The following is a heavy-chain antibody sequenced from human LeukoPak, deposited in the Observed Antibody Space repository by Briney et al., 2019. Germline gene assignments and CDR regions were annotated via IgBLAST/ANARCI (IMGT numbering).Heavy chain of an antibody. Sequence: GSLRLSCAASGFTFSSYGIHWVRQAPGKGLEWVAFIRYDGSNKYYADSVKGRFTISRDNAKSSLYLQMNSLRAEDTAVYYCARSLRGAYYFYMDVWGKGTTVTVSS. D-gene: IGHD3-10*01. CDR3: ARSLRGAYYFYMDV. J-gene: IGHJ6*03. V-gene: IGHV3-30*02. CDR2: IRYDGSNK. CDR1: GFTFSSYG.